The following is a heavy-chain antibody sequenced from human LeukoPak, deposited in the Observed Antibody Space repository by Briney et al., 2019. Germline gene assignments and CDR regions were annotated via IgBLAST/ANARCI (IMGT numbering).Heavy chain of an antibody. CDR3: ARETYGDYFDY. V-gene: IGHV3-7*03. CDR2: IKQDGSDK. CDR1: GFTFSNYW. D-gene: IGHD4-17*01. J-gene: IGHJ4*02. Sequence: PGGSLRLSCAASGFTFSNYWMSWVRQAPGKGLEWVANIKQDGSDKYYVDSVKGRFTISRDNAKNSLYLQMNSLRAEDTAVYYCARETYGDYFDYWGQGTLVTVSS.